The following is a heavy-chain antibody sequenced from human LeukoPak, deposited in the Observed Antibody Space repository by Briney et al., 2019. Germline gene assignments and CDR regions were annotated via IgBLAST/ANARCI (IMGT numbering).Heavy chain of an antibody. CDR2: IIPIFGTA. Sequence: ASVKVSCKASGGTLSSYAISWVRQAPGQGLEWMGGIIPIFGTANYAQKFQGRVTITADKSTSTAYMELSGLRSEDTAVYYCAGGYCSSTSCYPWGQGTLVTVSS. V-gene: IGHV1-69*06. D-gene: IGHD2-2*01. CDR1: GGTLSSYA. CDR3: AGGYCSSTSCYP. J-gene: IGHJ5*02.